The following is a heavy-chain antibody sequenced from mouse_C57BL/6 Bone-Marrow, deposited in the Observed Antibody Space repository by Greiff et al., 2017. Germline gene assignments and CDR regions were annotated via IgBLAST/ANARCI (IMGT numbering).Heavy chain of an antibody. V-gene: IGHV1-80*01. CDR3: ARGGLSAWFAY. Sequence: QVQLQQPGTELVKPGASVKISCKASGYAFSSYWMNWVKQRPGKGLEWIGQIYPGDGDTNYNGKFKGKATLTADKSSSTAYMQLSSLTSEDSAVYFCARGGLSAWFAYWGQGTLVTVSA. CDR1: GYAFSSYW. J-gene: IGHJ3*01. CDR2: IYPGDGDT. D-gene: IGHD1-1*02.